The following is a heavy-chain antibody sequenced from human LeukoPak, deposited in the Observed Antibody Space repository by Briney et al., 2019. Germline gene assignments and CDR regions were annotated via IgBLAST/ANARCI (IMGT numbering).Heavy chain of an antibody. J-gene: IGHJ4*02. V-gene: IGHV3-21*01. CDR2: ISSSSNYM. D-gene: IGHD6-13*01. CDR3: ARPLDSSNNYFDY. CDR1: GFTFSRNA. Sequence: GVTLRLSCAASGFTFSRNAMNWVRQAPGKGLEWVSFISSSSNYMSYADSVKGRFTISRDNAKNSLYLQMNSLIAEDTAVYYCARPLDSSNNYFDYWGQGTLVTVSA.